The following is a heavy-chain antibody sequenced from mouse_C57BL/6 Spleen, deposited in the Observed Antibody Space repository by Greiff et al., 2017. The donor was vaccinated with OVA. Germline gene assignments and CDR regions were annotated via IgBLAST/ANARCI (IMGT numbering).Heavy chain of an antibody. Sequence: EVQLVESGGGLVKPGGSLQLSCAASGFTFSSYAMSWVRQTPEKRLEWVATISDGGSYTYYPDNVKARFTISRDNAKNNLYLQMSHLKSEDTAMYYCARGEYYYGSSYLWYFDDWGTGTTVTVSS. CDR3: ARGEYYYGSSYLWYFDD. CDR1: GFTFSSYA. CDR2: ISDGGSYT. V-gene: IGHV5-4*01. J-gene: IGHJ1*03. D-gene: IGHD1-1*01.